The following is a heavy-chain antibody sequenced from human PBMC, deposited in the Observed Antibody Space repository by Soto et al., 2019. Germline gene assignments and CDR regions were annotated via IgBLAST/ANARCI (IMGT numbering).Heavy chain of an antibody. V-gene: IGHV3-23*01. D-gene: IGHD4-17*01. CDR2: ISGRGGST. CDR3: AKDSHGDPGREYYYYGMDV. J-gene: IGHJ6*02. CDR1: GFTFSSYA. Sequence: GGSLRLSCAASGFTFSSYAMSWVRQAPGKGLEWVAAISGRGGSTYYADSVKGRFTTSRDNSKNTPYLHMNSLRAEDTAVYYCAKDSHGDPGREYYYYGMDVWGQGTTVTVSS.